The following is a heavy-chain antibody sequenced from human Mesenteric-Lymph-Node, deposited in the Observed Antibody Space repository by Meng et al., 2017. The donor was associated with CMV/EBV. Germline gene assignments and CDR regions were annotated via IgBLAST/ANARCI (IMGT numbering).Heavy chain of an antibody. J-gene: IGHJ4*02. CDR1: GYTFTSYA. D-gene: IGHD5-12*01. Sequence: CKASGYTFTSYAMHWVRQVRRQRLEWMGWINAGNGNTKYSQKFQGRVTITRDTSASTAYMELSSLRSEDTAVYYCARVPSPYSGYDFWGQGTLVTVSS. CDR2: INAGNGNT. CDR3: ARVPSPYSGYDF. V-gene: IGHV1-3*01.